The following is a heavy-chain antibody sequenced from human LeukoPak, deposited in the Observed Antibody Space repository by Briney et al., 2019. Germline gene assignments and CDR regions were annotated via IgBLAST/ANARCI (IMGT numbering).Heavy chain of an antibody. D-gene: IGHD2-2*01. CDR3: ARSRSKYQLLTFDY. Sequence: ASVKVSCKAPGYTFTSYGISWVRQAPGQGLEWMGWISAYNGNTNYAQKLQGRVTMTTDTSTSTAYMELRSLRSDDTAVYYCARSRSKYQLLTFDYWGQGTLVTVSS. V-gene: IGHV1-18*01. CDR1: GYTFTSYG. J-gene: IGHJ4*02. CDR2: ISAYNGNT.